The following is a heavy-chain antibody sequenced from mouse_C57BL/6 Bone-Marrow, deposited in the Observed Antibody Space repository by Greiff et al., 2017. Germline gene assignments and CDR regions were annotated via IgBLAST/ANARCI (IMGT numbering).Heavy chain of an antibody. CDR2: IHPNSGST. CDR3: AREGWVLKYYAMDY. J-gene: IGHJ4*01. Sequence: QVQLQQPGAELVKPGASVKLSCKASGYTFTSYWMHWVKQRPGQGLEWIGMIHPNSGSTNYNEKFKSKATLTVDKSSSTAYMQLSSRTSEDSAVYYCAREGWVLKYYAMDYWGQGTSVTVSS. CDR1: GYTFTSYW. D-gene: IGHD2-3*01. V-gene: IGHV1-64*01.